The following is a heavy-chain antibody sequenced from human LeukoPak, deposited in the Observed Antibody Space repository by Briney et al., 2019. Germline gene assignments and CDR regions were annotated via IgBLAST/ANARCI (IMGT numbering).Heavy chain of an antibody. D-gene: IGHD1-26*01. J-gene: IGHJ4*02. V-gene: IGHV4-39*01. CDR2: FYYSGST. CDR1: GGSISSNSSY. Sequence: SETLSLTRTVSGGSISSNSSYWGWIRQPPGKGLEWIGSFYYSGSTYYNPSLKSRVTISVDTSKNQFSLKLSSVTAADTGVYYCASHWYRDGPDFWGQGTLVTVSS. CDR3: ASHWYRDGPDF.